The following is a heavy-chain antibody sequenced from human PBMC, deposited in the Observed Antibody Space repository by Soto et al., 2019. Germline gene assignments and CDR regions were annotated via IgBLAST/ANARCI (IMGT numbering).Heavy chain of an antibody. Sequence: EVQLVESGGNLVQPGGSLRLSCAASGFTFSDFWMSWVRRAPGRGLEWMANIKEDGSETYYVDSVEGRFTISRDNAKKSLYLQMSSLRAEDTALYYCARGGSHSSDSWGQGALVTVSS. J-gene: IGHJ4*02. CDR3: ARGGSHSSDS. CDR2: IKEDGSET. V-gene: IGHV3-7*05. CDR1: GFTFSDFW. D-gene: IGHD1-26*01.